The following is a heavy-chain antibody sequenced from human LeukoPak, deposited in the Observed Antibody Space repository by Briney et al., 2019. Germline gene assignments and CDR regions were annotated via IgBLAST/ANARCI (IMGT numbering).Heavy chain of an antibody. Sequence: PSETLSLTCTVSGGSISSYYWSWIRQPPGKGLEWIGYIYYSGSTYYNPSLKSRVTISVDTSKNQFSLKLSSVTAADTAVYYCARAGGDYQYYYYYYYMDVWGKGTTVTVSS. CDR3: ARAGGDYQYYYYYYYMDV. J-gene: IGHJ6*03. V-gene: IGHV4-59*08. CDR1: GGSISSYY. CDR2: IYYSGST. D-gene: IGHD4-17*01.